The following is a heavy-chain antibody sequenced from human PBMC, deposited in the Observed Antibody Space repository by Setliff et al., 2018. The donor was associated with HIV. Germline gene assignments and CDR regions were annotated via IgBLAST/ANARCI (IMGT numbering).Heavy chain of an antibody. Sequence: ASVKVSCKASGYSFSSYYVHWVRQAPGQGLEWMGIVNPRGGKANYAQRFHGRLTVTTDTSTSTVYMELRLLTSDDTAVYYCAREGRRFGHTLGWFDPWGQGTLVTVSS. CDR2: VNPRGGKA. V-gene: IGHV1-46*01. D-gene: IGHD3-3*01. J-gene: IGHJ5*02. CDR1: GYSFSSYY. CDR3: AREGRRFGHTLGWFDP.